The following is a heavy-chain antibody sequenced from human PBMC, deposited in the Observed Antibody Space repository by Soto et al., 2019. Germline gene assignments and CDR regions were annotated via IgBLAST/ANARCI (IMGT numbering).Heavy chain of an antibody. J-gene: IGHJ5*02. V-gene: IGHV2-5*02. CDR3: ALIKDCSRTDCFLASFGP. D-gene: IGHD2-2*01. CDR1: GFSLSTSGVG. CDR2: IYWDDGK. Sequence: SGPTLVNPTQTLTLTCTFSGFSLSTSGVGVAWIRQPPGKALEWLALIYWDDGKRYSPSLKTRLNITKDTSKSQVVLTMTNLDPVDSGTYYCALIKDCSRTDCFLASFGPWGQGTLVTVSS.